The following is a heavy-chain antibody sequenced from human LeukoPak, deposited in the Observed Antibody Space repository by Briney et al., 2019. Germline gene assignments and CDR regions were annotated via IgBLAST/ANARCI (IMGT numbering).Heavy chain of an antibody. CDR1: GFTFSSYA. V-gene: IGHV3-23*01. D-gene: IGHD6-19*01. CDR3: AKARYTSGWYIFDH. CDR2: ISRSDGST. J-gene: IGHJ4*02. Sequence: PGGSLRLSCAASGFTFSSYAMSWVRQAPGEGLEWVSCISRSDGSTHYAGSVKGRFTISRDNSKSTLYLQMNSLRAEDTAVYYCAKARYTSGWYIFDHWGQGTRVTVSS.